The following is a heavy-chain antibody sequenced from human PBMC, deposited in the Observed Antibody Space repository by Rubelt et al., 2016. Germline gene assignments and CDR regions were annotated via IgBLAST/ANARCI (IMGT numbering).Heavy chain of an antibody. Sequence: QVTLRESGPALVKPTQTLTLTCTFSGFSLSTSGMCVSWIRQPPGTALEWLALIDWDDDKYYSTSLKTRLTISKDTSKNQVVLTMTNMDPVDTATYYCARIKTFGGVIGGYYYYGMDVWGQGTTVTVSS. V-gene: IGHV2-70*01. CDR3: ARIKTFGGVIGGYYYYGMDV. CDR2: IDWDDDK. CDR1: GFSLSTSGMC. J-gene: IGHJ6*02. D-gene: IGHD3-16*02.